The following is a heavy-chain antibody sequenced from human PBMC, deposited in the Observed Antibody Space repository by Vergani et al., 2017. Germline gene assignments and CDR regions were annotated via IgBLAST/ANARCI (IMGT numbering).Heavy chain of an antibody. Sequence: QVQLQESGPGLVKPSETLSLTCTVSGGSISSYYWSWIRQPAGKGLEWIGRIYTSGSTNYNPSLKSRVTMSVDTSKNQFSLKLSSVTAADTAVYYCARDLSILRSGYYYYMDVWGKGTTVTVSS. J-gene: IGHJ6*03. CDR2: IYTSGST. D-gene: IGHD6-6*01. CDR3: ARDLSILRSGYYYYMDV. V-gene: IGHV4-4*07. CDR1: GGSISSYY.